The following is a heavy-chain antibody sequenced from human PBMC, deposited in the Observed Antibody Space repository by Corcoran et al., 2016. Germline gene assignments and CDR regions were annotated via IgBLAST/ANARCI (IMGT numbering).Heavy chain of an antibody. V-gene: IGHV3-33*03. CDR2: IWNDGSHK. Sequence: QEQLVASGGGVVQPGGSLRLSCVASGFTFSYYGMHWVRQAPGKGLEWVAIIWNDGSHKDHADSVKGRFTISRDNYKNTLYLQMNSLIVEDTAVYYGESLGHSSFMGGLDVWGQGITVTVSS. CDR3: ESLGHSSFMGGLDV. CDR1: GFTFSYYG. J-gene: IGHJ6*02. D-gene: IGHD2-15*01.